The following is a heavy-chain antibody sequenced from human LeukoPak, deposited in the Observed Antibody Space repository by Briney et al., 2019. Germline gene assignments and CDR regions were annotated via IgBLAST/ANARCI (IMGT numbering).Heavy chain of an antibody. V-gene: IGHV1-2*02. Sequence: ASVTVSFKASGYTFTGYYMHWVRQAPGQGLEWMGWINPNSGGTNYAQKFQGRVTMTRDTSISTAYMELSRLRSDDTAVYYCARVGARYSGSYYPGYWGQGTLVTVSS. J-gene: IGHJ4*02. CDR1: GYTFTGYY. D-gene: IGHD1-26*01. CDR2: INPNSGGT. CDR3: ARVGARYSGSYYPGY.